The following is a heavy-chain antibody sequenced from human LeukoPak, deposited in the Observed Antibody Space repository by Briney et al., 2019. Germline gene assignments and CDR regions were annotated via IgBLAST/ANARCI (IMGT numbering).Heavy chain of an antibody. V-gene: IGHV4-59*01. Sequence: SETLSLTCIVSGGSISSYYWSWIRQPPGKGLEWIGYIYYSGSTNYNPSLKSRVTISVDTSKNQFSLKLSSVTAADTAVYYCARVTPSSGYSFYAFDIWGQGTMVTVSS. J-gene: IGHJ3*02. CDR3: ARVTPSSGYSFYAFDI. CDR1: GGSISSYY. CDR2: IYYSGST. D-gene: IGHD3-22*01.